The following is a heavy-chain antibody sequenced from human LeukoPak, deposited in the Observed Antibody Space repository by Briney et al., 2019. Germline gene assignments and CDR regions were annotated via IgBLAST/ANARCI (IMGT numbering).Heavy chain of an antibody. CDR2: IYYSGNT. V-gene: IGHV4-59*01. D-gene: IGHD3-3*01. CDR3: ARERRISIFGVVHYYMDV. Sequence: SSETLSLTCSVSGGSISNYYWSWIRQPPGKGLEWIGYIYYSGNTNYNPSLKSRVTISVDTSKNQFSLKPSSVTAADTAVYYCARERRISIFGVVHYYMDVWGEGTTVTVSS. J-gene: IGHJ6*03. CDR1: GGSISNYY.